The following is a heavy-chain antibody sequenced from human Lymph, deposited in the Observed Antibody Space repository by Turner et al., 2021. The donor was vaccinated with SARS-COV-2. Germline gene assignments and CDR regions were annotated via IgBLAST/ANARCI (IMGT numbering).Heavy chain of an antibody. J-gene: IGHJ3*02. CDR3: ARDNPHDAFDI. V-gene: IGHV3-53*02. Sequence: EVQLVETGGGLIQPGGSLRLSCAASGFNVSSNYMSWFRQAPGKGLEWVSVIYSGGSTFYADSVRGRFTISRDNSKNTLYLQMNSLRAEDTAVYYCARDNPHDAFDIWGQGTMVTVSS. CDR1: GFNVSSNY. CDR2: IYSGGST.